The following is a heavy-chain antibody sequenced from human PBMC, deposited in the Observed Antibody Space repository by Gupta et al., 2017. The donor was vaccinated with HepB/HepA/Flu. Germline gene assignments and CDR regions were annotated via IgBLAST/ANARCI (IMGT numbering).Heavy chain of an antibody. Sequence: AQLVESRGGLVKPGGYLRLSCAASGCTFSSYSMTSVLQAPGKGLEWVSSISSSSSYIYYADAVKGRFTISRDNARKSLYLQMNSLSAEDTALYYCARSPHYYDSSGYAFDIWGQGTMVTVSS. J-gene: IGHJ3*02. D-gene: IGHD3-22*01. CDR3: ARSPHYYDSSGYAFDI. CDR1: GCTFSSYS. CDR2: ISSSSSYI. V-gene: IGHV3-21*01.